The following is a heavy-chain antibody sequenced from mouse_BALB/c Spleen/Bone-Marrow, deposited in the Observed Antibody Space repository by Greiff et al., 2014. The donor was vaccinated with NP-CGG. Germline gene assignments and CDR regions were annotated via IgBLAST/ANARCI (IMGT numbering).Heavy chain of an antibody. CDR3: ARENYVSSSWFAY. V-gene: IGHV3-2*02. CDR2: ISYSGST. Sequence: VQLQQSGPGLVKPSQSLSLTCTVTGYSITSDYAWNWIRQFPENKLEWMGYISYSGSTGYNPSLKSRISITRDTSKNQFFLQLNSVTTEDTATYYCARENYVSSSWFAYWGQGTLVTVSA. J-gene: IGHJ3*01. CDR1: GYSITSDYA. D-gene: IGHD1-1*01.